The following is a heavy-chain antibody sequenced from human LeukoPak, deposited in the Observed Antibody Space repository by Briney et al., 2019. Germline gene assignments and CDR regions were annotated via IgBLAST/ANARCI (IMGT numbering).Heavy chain of an antibody. CDR2: INSDGSST. CDR3: ARAGAPLSYYFMDV. J-gene: IGHJ6*03. Sequence: QPGGSLRLSCAASGFTFGIYWMHWVRQAPGKGLVWVSRINSDGSSTSYADSVKGRFTISRDNAKNTLYLQMSSLRAEDTAVYYCARAGAPLSYYFMDVWGKGTTVTVSS. CDR1: GFTFGIYW. V-gene: IGHV3-74*01. D-gene: IGHD1-26*01.